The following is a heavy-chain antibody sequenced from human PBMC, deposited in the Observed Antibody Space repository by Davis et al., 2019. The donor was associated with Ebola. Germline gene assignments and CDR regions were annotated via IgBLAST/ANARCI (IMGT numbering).Heavy chain of an antibody. Sequence: PGGSLRLSCAASGFTFSHFGMHWVRQAPGKGLEWVAVVSFDGSVTHYGDSLRGRFAVSRDNFRNTVSLQMSSLRNEDTGVYYCAKETNEYSSSSNDFWGQGIRVTVSS. J-gene: IGHJ4*02. CDR3: AKETNEYSSSSNDF. CDR1: GFTFSHFG. CDR2: VSFDGSVT. D-gene: IGHD6-6*01. V-gene: IGHV3-30*18.